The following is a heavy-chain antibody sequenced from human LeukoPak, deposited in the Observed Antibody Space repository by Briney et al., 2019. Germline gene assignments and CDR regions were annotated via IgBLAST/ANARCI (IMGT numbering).Heavy chain of an antibody. V-gene: IGHV4-31*03. CDR2: IYYSGST. D-gene: IGHD1-1*01. J-gene: IGHJ2*01. Sequence: PSETLSLTCTVSGGTISSGGYYWSWIRQHPGKGLEWIGYIYYSGSTYYNPSLKSRVTISVDTSKNQFSLKLSSVTAADTAVYYCAVQRLDWYFDLWGRGTLVSVSS. CDR1: GGTISSGGYY. CDR3: AVQRLDWYFDL.